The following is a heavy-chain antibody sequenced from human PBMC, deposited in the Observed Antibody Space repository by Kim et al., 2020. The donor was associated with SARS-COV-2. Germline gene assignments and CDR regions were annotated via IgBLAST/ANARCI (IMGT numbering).Heavy chain of an antibody. CDR1: GFTFSSYS. Sequence: GGSLRLSCAASGFTFSSYSMNWVRQAPGKGLEWVSSISSSSSYIYYADSVKGRFTISRDNAKNSLYLQMNSLRAEDTAVYYCARDFVIAAAGTWGQGTLVTVSS. J-gene: IGHJ4*02. D-gene: IGHD6-13*01. CDR2: ISSSSSYI. CDR3: ARDFVIAAAGT. V-gene: IGHV3-21*01.